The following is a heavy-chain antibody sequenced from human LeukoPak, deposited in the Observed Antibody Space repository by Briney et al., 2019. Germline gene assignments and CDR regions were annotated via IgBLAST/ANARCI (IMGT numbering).Heavy chain of an antibody. Sequence: SETLSLTCTVSGGSISSGGYYWSWIRRHPGKGLEWIGYIYYSGSTYYNPSLKSRVTISVDTSKNQFSLKLSSVTAADTAVYYCARPTVTTFSFYFDYWGQGTLVTVSS. CDR1: GGSISSGGYY. CDR2: IYYSGST. CDR3: ARPTVTTFSFYFDY. D-gene: IGHD4-17*01. V-gene: IGHV4-31*03. J-gene: IGHJ4*02.